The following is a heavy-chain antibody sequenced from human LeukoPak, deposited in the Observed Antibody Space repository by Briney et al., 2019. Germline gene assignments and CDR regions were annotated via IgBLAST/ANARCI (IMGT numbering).Heavy chain of an antibody. CDR1: GGSISSSNW. Sequence: SGTLSLTCAISGGSISSSNWWTWVRQPPGKGLEWVGEIYLRGNTNYNPSLESRVTISVDESKTQLSLRLESVTAADTAVYYCARGTITTVTDSWGPGTLVTVSS. D-gene: IGHD4-17*01. CDR3: ARGTITTVTDS. J-gene: IGHJ4*02. CDR2: IYLRGNT. V-gene: IGHV4-4*02.